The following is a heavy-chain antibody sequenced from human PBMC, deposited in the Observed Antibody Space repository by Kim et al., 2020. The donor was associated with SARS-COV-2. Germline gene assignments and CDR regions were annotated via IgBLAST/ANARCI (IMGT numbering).Heavy chain of an antibody. Sequence: NPSLKSRVTISVDKSKNQFSLKLSSVTAADTAVYYCARDRIAVAGYYMDVWGKGTTVTVSS. V-gene: IGHV4-4*02. D-gene: IGHD6-19*01. J-gene: IGHJ6*03. CDR3: ARDRIAVAGYYMDV.